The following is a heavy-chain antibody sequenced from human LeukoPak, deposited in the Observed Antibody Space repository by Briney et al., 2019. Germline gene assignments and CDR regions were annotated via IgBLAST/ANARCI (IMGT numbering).Heavy chain of an antibody. D-gene: IGHD5-18*01. J-gene: IGHJ4*02. CDR1: GGSISSGGYY. CDR2: IYNSGST. CDR3: ARVYSRGYSYGSSDY. V-gene: IGHV4-31*03. Sequence: SETLSLTCTVSGGSISSGGYYWSWIRQHPGKGLEWMGYIYNSGSTYHNPSLKSRVTISVDTSKNQFSLKLSSVTAADTAVYYCARVYSRGYSYGSSDYWGQGTLVTVSS.